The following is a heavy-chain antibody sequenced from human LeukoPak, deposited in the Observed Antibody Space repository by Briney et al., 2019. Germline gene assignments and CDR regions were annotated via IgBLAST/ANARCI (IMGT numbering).Heavy chain of an antibody. CDR2: MSSSSSYI. CDR1: GFTFSSYS. J-gene: IGHJ6*03. Sequence: GGSLRLSCAASGFTFSSYSMKWVRQAPGRGWEGVSSMSSSSSYIYYADSVKGRFTISRDNAKNSLYLQMNSLRAEDTAVYYCARVRSSSSPQVYYYMDVWGKGTTVTVSS. D-gene: IGHD6-13*01. V-gene: IGHV3-21*01. CDR3: ARVRSSSSPQVYYYMDV.